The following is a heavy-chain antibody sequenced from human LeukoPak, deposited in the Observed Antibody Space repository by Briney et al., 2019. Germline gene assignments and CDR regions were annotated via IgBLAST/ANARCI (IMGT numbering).Heavy chain of an antibody. J-gene: IGHJ4*02. V-gene: IGHV1-69*06. CDR3: AVNYYDSSGYYNLDY. CDR1: GGTFSSYA. CDR2: IIPIFGTA. D-gene: IGHD3-22*01. Sequence: SVKVSCKASGGTFSSYAISWVRQAPGQGLEWMGGIIPIFGTANYAQKFQGRVTITADKSTSTAYMELSSLRSEDTAVYYCAVNYYDSSGYYNLDYWGQGTLVTVSS.